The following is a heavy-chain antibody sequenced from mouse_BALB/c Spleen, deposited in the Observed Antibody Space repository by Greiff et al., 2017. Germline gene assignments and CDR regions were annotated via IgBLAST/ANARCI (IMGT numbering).Heavy chain of an antibody. CDR1: GYAFSSYW. CDR3: ARSGAARAITY. Sequence: QVQLQQSGAELVRPGSSVKISCKASGYAFSSYWMNWVKQRPGQGLEWIGQIYPGDGDTNYNGKFKGKATLTADKSSSTAYMQLSSLTSEDSAVYFCARSGAARAITYWGQGTLVTVSA. V-gene: IGHV1-80*01. CDR2: IYPGDGDT. D-gene: IGHD3-1*01. J-gene: IGHJ3*01.